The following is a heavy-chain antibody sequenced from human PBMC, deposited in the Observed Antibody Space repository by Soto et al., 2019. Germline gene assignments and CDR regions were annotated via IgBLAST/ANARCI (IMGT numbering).Heavy chain of an antibody. J-gene: IGHJ4*02. D-gene: IGHD6-19*01. CDR3: ARESPSVAGLDY. Sequence: EVQLVESGGGLIQPGGSLRLSCAASGFTVSSNYMSWVRQAPGKGLEWVSVIYSGGSTYYADSVKGRFTISRENSKNTLYLQMNSLRAEDTAVYYCARESPSVAGLDYWGQGTLVTVFS. V-gene: IGHV3-53*01. CDR1: GFTVSSNY. CDR2: IYSGGST.